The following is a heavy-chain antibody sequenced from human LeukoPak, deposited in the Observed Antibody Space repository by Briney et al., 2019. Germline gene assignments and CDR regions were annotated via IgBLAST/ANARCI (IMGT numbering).Heavy chain of an antibody. V-gene: IGHV3-30*04. CDR2: ISFDGRDK. Sequence: GGSLRLSCAASGFIFNNNAIHWVRQAPGKGLEWVAVISFDGRDKHHADSVKGRFTISRDNSKNTLYLQMSSLRVEDTAMYYCARNLRKSADYYFDYWGQGTLVTVSS. CDR3: ARNLRKSADYYFDY. CDR1: GFIFNNNA. D-gene: IGHD3/OR15-3a*01. J-gene: IGHJ4*02.